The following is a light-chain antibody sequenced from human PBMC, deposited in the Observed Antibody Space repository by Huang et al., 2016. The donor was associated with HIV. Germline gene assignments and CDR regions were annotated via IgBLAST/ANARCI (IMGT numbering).Light chain of an antibody. V-gene: IGKV3-15*01. CDR3: QQYNNWPPWT. Sequence: EIVMTKSPATLSVSPGERATLSCRASQSVSSNLAWYQQKPGQAPRLLIYGASTWATGIPARFSGSGSGTEFTLTISSLQSEDFAVYYCQQYNNWPPWTFGQGTKVEIK. CDR1: QSVSSN. J-gene: IGKJ1*01. CDR2: GAS.